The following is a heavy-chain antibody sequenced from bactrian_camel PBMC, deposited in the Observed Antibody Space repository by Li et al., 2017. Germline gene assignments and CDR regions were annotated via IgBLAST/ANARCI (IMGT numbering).Heavy chain of an antibody. D-gene: IGHD7*01. CDR1: IYTYGYNC. J-gene: IGHJ4*01. V-gene: IGHV3S63*01. Sequence: HVQLVESGGGSVQAGGSLRLSCAATIYTYGYNCMGWFRQAPGKEREGVAGIGASDGSTYYADSVKGRFTISQDNAQNTVYLHMNNLKPEDTAVYYCGSRFLGAQKRSQGTQVTVS. CDR2: IGASDGST.